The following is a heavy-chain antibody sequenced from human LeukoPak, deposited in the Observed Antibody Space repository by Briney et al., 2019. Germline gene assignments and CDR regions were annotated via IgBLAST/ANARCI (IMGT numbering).Heavy chain of an antibody. V-gene: IGHV3-11*01. Sequence: GGSLRLSCAASGFTFSDYYMSWIRQAPGKGLEWVSYISSSGSTIYYADSVKGRFTISRDNAKNSLYLQMNSLRAEDTAVYYCARETTAVTSTSDYWGQGTLVTVSS. CDR3: ARETTAVTSTSDY. J-gene: IGHJ4*02. D-gene: IGHD4-23*01. CDR2: ISSSGSTI. CDR1: GFTFSDYY.